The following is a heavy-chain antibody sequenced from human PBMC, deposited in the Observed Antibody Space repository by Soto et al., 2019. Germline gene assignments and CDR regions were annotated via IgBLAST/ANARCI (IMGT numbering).Heavy chain of an antibody. D-gene: IGHD3-22*01. CDR2: IWYDGSNK. J-gene: IGHJ6*02. Sequence: GGSLRLSCAASGFTFSSYGMHWVRQAPGKGLEWVAVIWYDGSNKYYADSVKGRFTISRDNSKNTLYLQMNSLRAEDTAVYYCARESSLFTMIVVVIGHYYGMDVWGQGTTVTVSS. V-gene: IGHV3-33*01. CDR3: ARESSLFTMIVVVIGHYYGMDV. CDR1: GFTFSSYG.